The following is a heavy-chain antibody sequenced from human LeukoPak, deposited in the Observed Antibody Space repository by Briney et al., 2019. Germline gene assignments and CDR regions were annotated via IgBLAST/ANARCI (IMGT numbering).Heavy chain of an antibody. Sequence: GASVKVSCKASGYTFTGYYIHWVRQAPGQGLEWMGGIIPIFGTANYAQKFQGRVTITADESTSTAYMELSSLRSEDTAVYYCARDRGITGTTWLDYWGQGTLVTVSS. J-gene: IGHJ4*02. CDR3: ARDRGITGTTWLDY. V-gene: IGHV1-69*13. D-gene: IGHD1-7*01. CDR1: GYTFTGYY. CDR2: IIPIFGTA.